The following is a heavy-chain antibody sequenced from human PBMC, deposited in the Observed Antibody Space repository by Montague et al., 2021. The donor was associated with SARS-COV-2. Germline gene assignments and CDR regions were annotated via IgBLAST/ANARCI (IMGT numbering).Heavy chain of an antibody. V-gene: IGHV4-31*03. Sequence: TLSLTCTVSGGSISSGGYYWSWIRQHPGKGLEWIGYIYYSGSTYYNPSLKSRVTISVDTSKNQFSLKLSSVTAADTAVYYCARTPAVYVVGVPAARGHFDYWGQGTLVTVSS. CDR1: GGSISSGGYY. J-gene: IGHJ4*02. CDR3: ARTPAVYVVGVPAARGHFDY. CDR2: IYYSGST. D-gene: IGHD2-2*01.